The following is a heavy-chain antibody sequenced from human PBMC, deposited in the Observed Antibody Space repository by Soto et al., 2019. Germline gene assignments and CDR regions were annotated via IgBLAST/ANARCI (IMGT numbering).Heavy chain of an antibody. CDR3: ARGTPRDAFDI. J-gene: IGHJ3*02. Sequence: GGSLRLSCAASGVTFSDYYMSWIRQAPGKGLEWVSYISSSGSTIYYADSVKGRFTISRVNAKNSLYLQMNSLRAEDTAVYYCARGTPRDAFDIWGQGTMVTVSS. CDR1: GVTFSDYY. CDR2: ISSSGSTI. D-gene: IGHD2-2*01. V-gene: IGHV3-11*01.